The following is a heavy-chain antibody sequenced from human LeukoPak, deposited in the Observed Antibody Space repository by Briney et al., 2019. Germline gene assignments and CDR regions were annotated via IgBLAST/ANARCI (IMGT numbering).Heavy chain of an antibody. D-gene: IGHD3-10*01. J-gene: IGHJ5*02. CDR1: GGSISSSNW. Sequence: SETLSLTCAVSGGSISSSNWWSWVRQSPGKGLEWIGEIYHSGNTNYSPSLESRVTISVDKPKNQFSLRLTSVTAADTAVYYCARRAPLLWFGELTTNWFDPWGQGTLVTVSS. CDR3: ARRAPLLWFGELTTNWFDP. CDR2: IYHSGNT. V-gene: IGHV4-4*02.